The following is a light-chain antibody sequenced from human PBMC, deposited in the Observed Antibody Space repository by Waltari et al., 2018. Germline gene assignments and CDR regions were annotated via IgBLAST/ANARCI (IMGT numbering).Light chain of an antibody. Sequence: YVLTQPPSVSVAPGKTATLTCGGENIESKSVNWYQQKPGQAPVLVFFYDTDRPSGIPDRFSGSNSGNTATLTISWVEAGDEADYHCQVWDDTTNSGVFGGGTRLTVL. CDR3: QVWDDTTNSGV. CDR2: YDT. V-gene: IGLV3-21*04. CDR1: NIESKS. J-gene: IGLJ3*02.